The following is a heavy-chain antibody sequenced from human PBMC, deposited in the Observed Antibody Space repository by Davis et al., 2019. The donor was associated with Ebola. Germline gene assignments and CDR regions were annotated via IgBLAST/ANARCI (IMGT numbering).Heavy chain of an antibody. CDR3: ARPNLRFSGYHYGMDV. CDR1: GYTFTGYY. Sequence: AASVKVSCQASGYTFTGYYMHWVRQAPGHGLEWMGWINPNSSGTNYAQKFQGWVTMTRDTSISTAYLQWSSLKASDTAMYYCARPNLRFSGYHYGMDVWGQGTTVTVSS. J-gene: IGHJ6*02. D-gene: IGHD3-3*01. CDR2: INPNSSGT. V-gene: IGHV1-2*04.